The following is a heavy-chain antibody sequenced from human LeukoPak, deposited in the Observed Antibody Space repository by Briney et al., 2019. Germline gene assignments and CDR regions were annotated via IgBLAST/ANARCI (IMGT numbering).Heavy chain of an antibody. J-gene: IGHJ6*02. V-gene: IGHV1-2*02. CDR2: INPNSGGT. CDR1: GYKFTGYC. D-gene: IGHD1-7*01. CDR3: ARDIRTGTSYGMDV. Sequence: ASLTLSCTASGYKFTGYCIHWVRQAPGQGLEWMGCINPNSGGTTYAQKFQGRVTMTRDTSISTGYMELSRLRSDDTAVYYCARDIRTGTSYGMDVWGQGTTVTGSS.